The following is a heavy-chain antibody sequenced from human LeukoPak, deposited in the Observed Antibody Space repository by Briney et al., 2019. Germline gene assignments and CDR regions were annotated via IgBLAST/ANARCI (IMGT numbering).Heavy chain of an antibody. CDR2: LYSDGNT. Sequence: PGGSLRLSCAASGFTVITNDMTWVRQAPGKGLEWVSVLYSDGNTKCADSVQGRFTIPRDNSKNTLYLEMNSLSPDDTAVYYCARGVEPLAANTLAYWGQGTLVTVSS. CDR3: ARGVEPLAANTLAY. CDR1: GFTVITND. D-gene: IGHD1-14*01. J-gene: IGHJ4*02. V-gene: IGHV3-53*01.